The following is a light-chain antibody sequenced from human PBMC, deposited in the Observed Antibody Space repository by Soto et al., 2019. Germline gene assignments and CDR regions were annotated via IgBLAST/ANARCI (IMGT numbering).Light chain of an antibody. J-gene: IGKJ2*01. CDR3: QQSYSAPYT. Sequence: DIQMTQSPSSLSASLGGSVTITCRARQTISNYLNWYQQRPGEAPKLLIYAASSLQSGVPSRFSGSGSGTDFTLTISSLQPEDFALYYCQQSYSAPYTVGQGTNLEIK. V-gene: IGKV1-39*01. CDR2: AAS. CDR1: QTISNY.